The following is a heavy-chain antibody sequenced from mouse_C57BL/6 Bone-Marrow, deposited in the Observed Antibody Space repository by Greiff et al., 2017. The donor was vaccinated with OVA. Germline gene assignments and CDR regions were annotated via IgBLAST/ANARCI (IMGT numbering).Heavy chain of an antibody. CDR1: GYTFTSYW. CDR2: IDPSDSET. J-gene: IGHJ1*03. V-gene: IGHV1-52*01. D-gene: IGHD1-1*01. CDR3: ARGASTTVVRYFDV. Sequence: QVQLQQPGAELVRPGSSVKLSCKASGYTFTSYWMHWVKQRPIQGLEWIGNIDPSDSETHYNQKFKDKATLTVDKSSSTAYMQLSSLTSEDSAVYYWARGASTTVVRYFDVWGTGTTVTVSS.